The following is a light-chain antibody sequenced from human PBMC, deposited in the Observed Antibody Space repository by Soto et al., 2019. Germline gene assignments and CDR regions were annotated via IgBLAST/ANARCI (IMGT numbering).Light chain of an antibody. CDR3: KSLNSFPLS. CDR1: QDIASY. CDR2: LAS. J-gene: IGKJ4*01. Sequence: IQLTQSPSSLSASIGDRVTISCRASQDIASYLAWYQQKPGKAPKLLIYLASTLQGGVPSRFSGGRSGTDFTLPISSLQPEDVATYYWKSLNSFPLSFGGGTKVEIK. V-gene: IGKV1-9*01.